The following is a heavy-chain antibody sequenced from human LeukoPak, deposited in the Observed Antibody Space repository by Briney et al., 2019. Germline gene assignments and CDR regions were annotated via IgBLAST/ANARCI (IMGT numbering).Heavy chain of an antibody. J-gene: IGHJ4*02. D-gene: IGHD6-19*01. CDR3: ARRRRSGWYSPIDY. CDR2: INHSGST. V-gene: IGHV4-34*01. Sequence: SETLSLTCAVYGGSFSGYYWSWLRQPPGKGLEWIGEINHSGSTNYNPSLKSRVTISVDTSKNQFSLKLSSVTAADTAVYYCARRRRSGWYSPIDYWGQGTLVTVSS. CDR1: GGSFSGYY.